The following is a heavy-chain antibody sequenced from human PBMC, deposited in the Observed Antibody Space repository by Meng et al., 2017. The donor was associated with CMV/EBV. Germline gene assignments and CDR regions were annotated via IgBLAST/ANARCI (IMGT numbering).Heavy chain of an antibody. J-gene: IGHJ4*02. CDR3: ARERGDDSGYNFDS. CDR2: IYSTGGT. CDR1: CGFFSGFF. V-gene: IGHV4-4*07. Sequence: QVQLQESGPGLVKPSETLSLTCSVSCGFFSGFFWTWIRQPAGKGLEWIGRIYSTGGTNYNPSFESRVTISLDGSNNQFSLKLNSVTAADTAIYYCARERGDDSGYNFDSWGQGTLVTVSS. D-gene: IGHD3-22*01.